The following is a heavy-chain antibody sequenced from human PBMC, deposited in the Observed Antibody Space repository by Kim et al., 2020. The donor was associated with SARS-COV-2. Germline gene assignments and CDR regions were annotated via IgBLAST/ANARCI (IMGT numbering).Heavy chain of an antibody. D-gene: IGHD3-10*01. V-gene: IGHV4-31*03. J-gene: IGHJ4*02. CDR1: GGSISGASYY. Sequence: SQTLSLTCTVSGGSISGASYYWSWIRQYPGKGLEWLGYIYYTGDSYNNPSLKSRIVISVDTSKNQFSLKLSSLTAADTAVYYCARRAGVGGYYPFDYWGQGALVTVSS. CDR3: ARRAGVGGYYPFDY. CDR2: IYYTGDS.